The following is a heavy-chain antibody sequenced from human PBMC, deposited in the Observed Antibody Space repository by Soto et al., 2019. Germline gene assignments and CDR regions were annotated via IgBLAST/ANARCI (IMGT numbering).Heavy chain of an antibody. CDR3: AREAEYSSSSNDY. CDR2: INAGNGNT. D-gene: IGHD6-6*01. V-gene: IGHV1-3*01. J-gene: IGHJ4*02. CDR1: GYTFTSYA. Sequence: QVQLVQSGAEVKKPGASVKVSCKASGYTFTSYAMHWVRQAPGQRLEWMGWINAGNGNTKYSQKFQGRVTITRDTAASTAYMELSSLRSEDTAVYYCAREAEYSSSSNDYWGQGTLVTVSS.